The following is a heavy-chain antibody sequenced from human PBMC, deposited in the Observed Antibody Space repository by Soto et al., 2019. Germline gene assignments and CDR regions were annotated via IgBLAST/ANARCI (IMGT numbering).Heavy chain of an antibody. D-gene: IGHD2-21*01. V-gene: IGHV4-30-2*01. J-gene: IGHJ4*02. CDR2: MYHSGST. CDR3: ARVTGKDGYNPIDY. Sequence: QLQLQESGSGLVKPSQTLSLTCAVSGGSISSGGYSWTWIRQPPGKGLEWIGYMYHSGSTYYNPSLKSRVTIAVDRSKNQFSLNLSSVTAADTAVYYCARVTGKDGYNPIDYWGQGTLVTVSS. CDR1: GGSISSGGYS.